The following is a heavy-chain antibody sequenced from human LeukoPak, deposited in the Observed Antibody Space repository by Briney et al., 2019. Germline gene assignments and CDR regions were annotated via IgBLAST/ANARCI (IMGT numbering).Heavy chain of an antibody. CDR3: ARGRVAAAGKSQFLNDY. Sequence: GGSLRLSCAASGFTVGSGRRMSWVRQAPGEGLEWISTIYSDDATNYGDSVKGRFTISRDSSRNTLDLQMNSLRAEDTAVYYCARGRVAAAGKSQFLNDYWGQGTLVTVSS. J-gene: IGHJ4*02. CDR1: GFTVGSGR. D-gene: IGHD6-13*01. V-gene: IGHV3-53*01. CDR2: IYSDDAT.